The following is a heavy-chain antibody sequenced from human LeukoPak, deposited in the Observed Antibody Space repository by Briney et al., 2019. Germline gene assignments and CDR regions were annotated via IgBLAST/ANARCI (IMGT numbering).Heavy chain of an antibody. Sequence: ASVKVSCKASGYTFTGYYMRWVRQAPGQGLEWMGWINPNSGGTNFAQKFQGRVTMTRDTSISTAYLQWSSLKASDTAMYYCARLSGWYFDYWGQGTLVTVSS. D-gene: IGHD6-19*01. CDR3: ARLSGWYFDY. CDR2: INPNSGGT. J-gene: IGHJ4*02. CDR1: GYTFTGYY. V-gene: IGHV1-2*02.